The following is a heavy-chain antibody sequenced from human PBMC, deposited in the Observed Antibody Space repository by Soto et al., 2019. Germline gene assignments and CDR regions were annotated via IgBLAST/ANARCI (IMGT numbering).Heavy chain of an antibody. CDR3: ASSQGWWDYFDY. J-gene: IGHJ4*02. V-gene: IGHV4-31*03. Sequence: PSETLSLTCTVSGGSISSGGYYWSWIRQHPGKGLEWIGYIYYSGSTYYNPSLKSRVTISVDTSKNQFSLKLSSVTAADTAVYYCASSQGWWDYFDYWGQGTLVTVSS. D-gene: IGHD2-15*01. CDR1: GGSISSGGYY. CDR2: IYYSGST.